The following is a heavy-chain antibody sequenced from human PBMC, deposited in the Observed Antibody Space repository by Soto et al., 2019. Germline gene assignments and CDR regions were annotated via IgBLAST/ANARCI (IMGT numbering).Heavy chain of an antibody. CDR2: IYPSGMP. CDR1: GGSISNAAYS. J-gene: IGHJ4*02. CDR3: ARARWLQFPDY. Sequence: SETLSLTCTVSGGSISNAAYSWSWIRQPPGKGLEWIGYIYPSGMPFYNPSLRSRVTISIDRSNDQFSLNLKSVTAADTAVYYCARARWLQFPDYWGQGTLVTVSS. D-gene: IGHD5-12*01. V-gene: IGHV4-30-2*01.